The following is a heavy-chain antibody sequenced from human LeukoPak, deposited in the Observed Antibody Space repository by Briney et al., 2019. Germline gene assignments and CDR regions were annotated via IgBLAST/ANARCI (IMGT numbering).Heavy chain of an antibody. CDR3: ASLDIVVVPAAIGWFDP. CDR1: GGSFSGYY. D-gene: IGHD2-2*01. J-gene: IGHJ5*02. Sequence: PSETLSLTCAVYGGSFSGYYWNWIRQPPGKGLEWIGEINHRGSTNYNPSLKSRVTISVDTSKNQFSLKLSSVTAADTAVYYCASLDIVVVPAAIGWFDPWGQGTLVTVSS. CDR2: INHRGST. V-gene: IGHV4-34*01.